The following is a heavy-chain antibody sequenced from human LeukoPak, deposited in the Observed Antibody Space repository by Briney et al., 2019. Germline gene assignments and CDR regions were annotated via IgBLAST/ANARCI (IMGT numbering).Heavy chain of an antibody. CDR1: GGSISSGDYY. J-gene: IGHJ4*02. D-gene: IGHD3-3*01. Sequence: PSETLSLTCTVSGGSISSGDYYWSWIHQPPGKGLEWIGYIYYSGSTYYNPSLKSRVTISVDTSKNQFSLKLSSVTAADTAVYYCARRGLDFWSGYYLPFDYWGQGTLVTVSS. CDR3: ARRGLDFWSGYYLPFDY. CDR2: IYYSGST. V-gene: IGHV4-30-4*01.